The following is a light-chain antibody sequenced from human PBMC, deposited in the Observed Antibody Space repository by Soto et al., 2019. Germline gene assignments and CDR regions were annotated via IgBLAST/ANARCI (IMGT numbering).Light chain of an antibody. CDR3: QQYNRYLFT. J-gene: IGKJ3*01. CDR1: QSITTW. CDR2: DAS. V-gene: IGKV1-5*01. Sequence: DIQMTQSPSTLSASVGDRVTITCRASQSITTWLAWYQQKPGKAPKLLIYDASSLESGVPSRFSGSGSGTEFTLTISSLQPDDFATYYCQQYNRYLFTFGPGTKVDTK.